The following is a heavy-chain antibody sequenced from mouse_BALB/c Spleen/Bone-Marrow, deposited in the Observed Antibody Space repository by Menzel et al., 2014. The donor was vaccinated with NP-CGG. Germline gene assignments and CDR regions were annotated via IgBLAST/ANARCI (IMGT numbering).Heavy chain of an antibody. V-gene: IGHV1-9*01. CDR3: ARGIDYYAMDY. J-gene: IGHJ4*01. CDR1: GYTFSSYW. CDR2: ILPGSGST. Sequence: VKLMESGAELMKPGASVKISCKATGYTFSSYWIEWVKQRPGHGLEWIGEILPGSGSTNYNEKFKGKATFTADTSSNTAYMQHSSLTSEDSAVYYCARGIDYYAMDYWGQGTSVTVSS.